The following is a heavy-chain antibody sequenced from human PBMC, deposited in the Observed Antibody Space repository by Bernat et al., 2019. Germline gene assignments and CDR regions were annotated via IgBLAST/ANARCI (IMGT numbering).Heavy chain of an antibody. CDR2: ISAYNGNT. V-gene: IGHV1-18*04. D-gene: IGHD3-3*01. CDR1: GYTFTSYG. CDR3: ARGFGLDYEFWSGYFDAFDI. Sequence: QVQLVQSGAEVKKPGASVKVSCKASGYTFTSYGISWVRQAPGQGLEWMGWISAYNGNTNYAQKLQGRVTMTTDTSTSTAYMELRSLRSDDTAAYYCARGFGLDYEFWSGYFDAFDIWGQGTMVTVSS. J-gene: IGHJ3*02.